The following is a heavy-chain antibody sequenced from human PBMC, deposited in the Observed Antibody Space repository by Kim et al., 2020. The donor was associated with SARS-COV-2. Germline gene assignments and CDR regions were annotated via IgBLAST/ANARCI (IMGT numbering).Heavy chain of an antibody. J-gene: IGHJ4*02. CDR3: AKDLGYYDSSAYGG. Sequence: ADTVKGRFTIAGDNSKNTVYLQLNGLRAEDTTVYHCAKDLGYYDSSAYGGWGQGTLVTVSS. V-gene: IGHV3-23*01. D-gene: IGHD3-22*01.